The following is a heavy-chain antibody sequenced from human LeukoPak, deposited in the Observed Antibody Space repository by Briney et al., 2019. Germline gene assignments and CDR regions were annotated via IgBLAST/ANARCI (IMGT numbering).Heavy chain of an antibody. CDR3: ARWNYDFWSGYLFYYYYMDV. CDR1: GFTFSRYW. D-gene: IGHD3-3*01. J-gene: IGHJ6*03. Sequence: GGSLRLSCAASGFTFSRYWMSWVRQAPGKGLEWVANIKEDVSEKYYVDSVKGRFTISRDNAKNSLYLQMNSLRAEDTALYYCARWNYDFWSGYLFYYYYMDVWGKGTTVAVSS. CDR2: IKEDVSEK. V-gene: IGHV3-7*01.